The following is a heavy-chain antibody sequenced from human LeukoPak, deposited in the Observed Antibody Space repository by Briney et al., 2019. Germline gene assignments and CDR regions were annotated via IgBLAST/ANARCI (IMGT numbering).Heavy chain of an antibody. CDR3: AKERYSSGWSDSFDY. CDR2: ISDGGGDT. Sequence: GGSLRLSCAASGFTFSSYEMDWVRQAPGKGLEWVASISDGGGDTYYADPVKGRFTISRVNSKSTLYLQMNSLRAEDTAVYYCAKERYSSGWSDSFDYWGQGTLVTVSS. CDR1: GFTFSSYE. V-gene: IGHV3-23*01. D-gene: IGHD6-19*01. J-gene: IGHJ4*02.